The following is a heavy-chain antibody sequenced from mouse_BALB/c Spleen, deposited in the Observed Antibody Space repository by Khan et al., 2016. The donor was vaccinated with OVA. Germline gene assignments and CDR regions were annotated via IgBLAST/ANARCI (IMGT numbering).Heavy chain of an antibody. J-gene: IGHJ3*01. Sequence: QVQLQQSGAELARPGASVKLSCKASGYTFSDYYINWVKQRTGQGLEWIGDIYPGRGNTYYNEKFEGKATLTADKSSSTAYMQFSSLTSEDSAVYFCARSGTGSFLYWGQGTLVTVSA. D-gene: IGHD4-1*01. CDR2: IYPGRGNT. V-gene: IGHV1-77*01. CDR1: GYTFSDYY. CDR3: ARSGTGSFLY.